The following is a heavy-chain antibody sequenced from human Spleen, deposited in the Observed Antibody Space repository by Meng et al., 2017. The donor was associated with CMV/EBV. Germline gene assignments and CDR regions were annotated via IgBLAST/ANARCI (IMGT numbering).Heavy chain of an antibody. Sequence: SGGSNSNGSYYWSWIRQPPGKGLEWIGDTYFSGNTHYTPSLKSRLTISVDTSKNQFSLKLSSVTAADTALYYCARESILTGPRYFDYWGRGTLVTVSS. V-gene: IGHV4-30-4*01. D-gene: IGHD3-9*01. CDR2: TYFSGNT. CDR3: ARESILTGPRYFDY. J-gene: IGHJ4*02. CDR1: GGSNSNGSYY.